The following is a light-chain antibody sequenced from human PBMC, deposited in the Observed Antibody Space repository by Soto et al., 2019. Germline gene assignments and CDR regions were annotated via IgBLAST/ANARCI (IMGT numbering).Light chain of an antibody. J-gene: IGKJ5*01. CDR3: QQYGSSPRT. V-gene: IGKV3-20*01. Sequence: IGLTQSPGTLSLSPGERATLSCRASQSVSSSFLAWYQQKVGQAPRLLIYGASSRATGIPDRFSGSGSGTDFTLTISRLEPEDFAVYYCQQYGSSPRTFGQGTRLEIK. CDR2: GAS. CDR1: QSVSSSF.